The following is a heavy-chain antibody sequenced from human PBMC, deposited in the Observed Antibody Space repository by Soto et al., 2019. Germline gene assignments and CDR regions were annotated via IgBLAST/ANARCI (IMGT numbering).Heavy chain of an antibody. J-gene: IGHJ4*02. D-gene: IGHD6-13*01. CDR3: AKDQIAAATPGPSLDY. V-gene: IGHV3-30*18. CDR1: GFTFSSYG. CDR2: ISYDGSNK. Sequence: LRLSCAASGFTFSSYGMHWVRQAPGKGLEWVAVISYDGSNKYYADSVKGRFTISRDNSKNTLYLQMNSLRAEDTAVYYCAKDQIAAATPGPSLDYWGQGTLVTVSS.